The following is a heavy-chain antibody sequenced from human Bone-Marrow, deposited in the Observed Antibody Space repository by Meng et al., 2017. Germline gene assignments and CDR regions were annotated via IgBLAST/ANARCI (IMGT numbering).Heavy chain of an antibody. CDR3: ARDWDDGDYYFDY. D-gene: IGHD1-26*01. J-gene: IGHJ4*02. CDR2: IWYNGTNK. CDR1: GFTFSSYG. Sequence: GESLKISCAASGFTFSSYGMHWVRQAPGKGLEWVAVIWYNGTNKYYADSVKGRFTISRDNSKNTLYLQMNRLRAEDTAVYYCARDWDDGDYYFDYWGQGTLVTVSS. V-gene: IGHV3-33*01.